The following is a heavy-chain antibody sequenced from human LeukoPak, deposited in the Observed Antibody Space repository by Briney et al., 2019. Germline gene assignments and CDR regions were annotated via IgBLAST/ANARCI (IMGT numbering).Heavy chain of an antibody. D-gene: IGHD6-13*01. J-gene: IGHJ4*02. CDR2: INPNSGGT. Sequence: VSSVKVSFKASAYIFTGYYIHWLRQAPSQGLDWMGWINPNSGGTNYAQKVQGRVTMTRDTSISTAYMELSRLRSDDTAVYYCARTGGSSWSQDFDYWGQGTLVTVSS. CDR1: AYIFTGYY. V-gene: IGHV1-2*02. CDR3: ARTGGSSWSQDFDY.